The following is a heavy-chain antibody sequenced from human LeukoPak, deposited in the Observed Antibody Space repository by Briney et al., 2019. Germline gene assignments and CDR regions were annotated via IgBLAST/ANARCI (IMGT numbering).Heavy chain of an antibody. CDR2: INHSGST. V-gene: IGHV4-34*01. Sequence: SETLSLTCAVYGGSLSGYYWSWIRQPPGKGLEWIGEINHSGSTNYNPSLKSRVTISVDTSKNQFSLKLSSVTAADTAVYYCARGPYDYIWGSYRRHFDYWGQGTLVTVSS. J-gene: IGHJ4*02. CDR3: ARGPYDYIWGSYRRHFDY. CDR1: GGSLSGYY. D-gene: IGHD3-16*02.